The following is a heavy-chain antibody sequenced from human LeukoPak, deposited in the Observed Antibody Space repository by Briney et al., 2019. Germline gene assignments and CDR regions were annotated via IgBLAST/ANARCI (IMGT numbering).Heavy chain of an antibody. D-gene: IGHD5-18*01. CDR1: GGSISTSSYY. CDR2: IYYSGST. Sequence: SETLSLTCTVSGGSISTSSYYWGWIRQPPGTGLEGIGSIYYSGSTYYNPSLKSRVTISVDTSKNQFSLKLRSVTAADTAVYYCARRGKRGYSYGSFDYWGQGTLVTVSS. J-gene: IGHJ4*02. V-gene: IGHV4-39*07. CDR3: ARRGKRGYSYGSFDY.